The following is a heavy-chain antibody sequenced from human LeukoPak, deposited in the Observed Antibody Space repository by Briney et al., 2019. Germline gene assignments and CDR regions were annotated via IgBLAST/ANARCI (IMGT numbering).Heavy chain of an antibody. V-gene: IGHV4-59*01. D-gene: IGHD2-2*01. J-gene: IGHJ6*02. CDR3: ARQGYCSSTSCYGFGMDV. CDR2: IYYSGSN. Sequence: PSETLSLTCTVSGGSISSYYWSWIRQPPGKGLEWIGYIYYSGSNNYNPSLKSRVTISVDTSKNQFSLKLSSVTAADTAVYYCARQGYCSSTSCYGFGMDVWGQGTTVTVSS. CDR1: GGSISSYY.